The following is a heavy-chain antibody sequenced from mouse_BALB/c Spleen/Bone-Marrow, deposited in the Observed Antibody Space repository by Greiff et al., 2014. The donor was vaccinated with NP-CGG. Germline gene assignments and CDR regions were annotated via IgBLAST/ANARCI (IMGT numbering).Heavy chain of an antibody. Sequence: LQESGAELMKPGASVKITCKATGYTFSSYWIEWVKQRPGHGLVWIGEILPGSGSTNYNEKFKGKATFTADTSSNTAYMQLSSLTSEDSAVYYCGNYYAMDYWGQGTSVTVSS. CDR2: ILPGSGST. J-gene: IGHJ4*01. V-gene: IGHV1-9*01. CDR1: GYTFSSYW. CDR3: GNYYAMDY.